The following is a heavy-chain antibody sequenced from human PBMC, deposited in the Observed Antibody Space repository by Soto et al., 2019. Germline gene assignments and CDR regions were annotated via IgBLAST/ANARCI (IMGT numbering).Heavy chain of an antibody. CDR2: IYYSGST. Sequence: LETLSLTCTVSGGSISSSSYYWGWIRQPPGKGLEWIGSIYYSGSTYYNPSLKSRVTISVDTSKNQFSLKLSSVTAADTAVYYCARAAPPEWLVPWFDPWGQGTLVTVSS. J-gene: IGHJ5*02. D-gene: IGHD6-19*01. CDR1: GGSISSSSYY. V-gene: IGHV4-39*01. CDR3: ARAAPPEWLVPWFDP.